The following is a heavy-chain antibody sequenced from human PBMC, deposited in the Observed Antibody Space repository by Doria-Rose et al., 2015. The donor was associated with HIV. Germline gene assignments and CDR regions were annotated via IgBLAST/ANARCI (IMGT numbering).Heavy chain of an antibody. CDR3: ARDSSGYFRLDY. D-gene: IGHD3-22*01. Sequence: GKGLEWIGYIYHSDSTYYNPSLKSRVTISVDTSRNQFSLKLSSVTAADTAVYYCARDSSGYFRLDYWGQGTLVTVSS. J-gene: IGHJ4*02. V-gene: IGHV4-31*02. CDR2: IYHSDST.